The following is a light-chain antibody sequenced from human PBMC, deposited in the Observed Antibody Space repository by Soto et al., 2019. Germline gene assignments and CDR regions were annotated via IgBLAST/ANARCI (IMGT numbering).Light chain of an antibody. V-gene: IGLV2-8*01. Sequence: QSALTQPPSASGSPGQSVTISCTGTGNDVGRYNYVSWYQQRPAKAPKLIIYEVTKRPSGVPDRVFGSKSGNTASLTLSGLQVEDEADYYCGSFAGTNSFVFGTGTKLPS. CDR3: GSFAGTNSFV. CDR1: GNDVGRYNY. CDR2: EVT. J-gene: IGLJ1*01.